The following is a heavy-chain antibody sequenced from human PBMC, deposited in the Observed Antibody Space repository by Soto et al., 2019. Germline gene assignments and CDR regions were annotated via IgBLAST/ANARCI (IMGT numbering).Heavy chain of an antibody. D-gene: IGHD5-18*01. Sequence: EVQLVESGGGLVQPGGSLRLSCAASGFTFSNYWMHWVRQAPGEGLVWVSRINNDGSGTSYADSVKGRFTMSRDNARNTLFLQMNSLSAEDTAVYYCGGGQSGYSYVGDGGQGARVTVSS. CDR1: GFTFSNYW. CDR2: INNDGSGT. CDR3: GGGQSGYSYVGD. J-gene: IGHJ4*02. V-gene: IGHV3-74*01.